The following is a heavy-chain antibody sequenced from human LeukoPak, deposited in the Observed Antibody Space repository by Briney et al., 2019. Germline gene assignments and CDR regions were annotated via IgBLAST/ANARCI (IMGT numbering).Heavy chain of an antibody. CDR2: INSDGGST. D-gene: IGHD2-2*01. CDR3: ARGEYQLRTYHYYYYYMDV. V-gene: IGHV3-74*01. CDR1: GFTFSSYW. J-gene: IGHJ6*03. Sequence: QTGGSLRLSCAASGFTFSSYWMHWVRQAPGKGLVWVSRINSDGGSTSYADSVKGRFTISRDNAKNTLYLQMNSLRAEDTAVYYCARGEYQLRTYHYYYYYMDVWGKGTTVTVSS.